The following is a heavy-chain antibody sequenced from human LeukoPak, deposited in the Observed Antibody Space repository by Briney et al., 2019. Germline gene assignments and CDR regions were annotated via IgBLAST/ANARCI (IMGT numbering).Heavy chain of an antibody. D-gene: IGHD3-10*01. V-gene: IGHV3-13*01. CDR3: ARESGYYYGSGSPPGWDV. CDR2: IGTAGDT. CDR1: GFTFSSYD. Sequence: PGGSLRLSCAASGFTFSSYDMHWVRQATGKGLEWVSAIGTAGDTYYPGSVKGRFTISRENAKNSLYLQMNSLRAGDTAVYYRARESGYYYGSGSPPGWDVWGKGTTVTVSS. J-gene: IGHJ6*04.